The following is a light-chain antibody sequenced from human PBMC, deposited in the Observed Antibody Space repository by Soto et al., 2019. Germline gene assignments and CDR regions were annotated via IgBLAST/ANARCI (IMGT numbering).Light chain of an antibody. J-gene: IGKJ1*01. V-gene: IGKV2-30*01. CDR3: QHYNSYSEA. Sequence: DVVMTQSPLSLPVTLVQPASSSCRSSQSLVYSDGNTYLNWFQQRPGQSPRRLIYKVSNRDSGVPSRFSGSGSGTEFTLTISSLQPDDFATYYCQHYNSYSEAFGQGTKVDIK. CDR1: QSLVYSDGNTY. CDR2: KVS.